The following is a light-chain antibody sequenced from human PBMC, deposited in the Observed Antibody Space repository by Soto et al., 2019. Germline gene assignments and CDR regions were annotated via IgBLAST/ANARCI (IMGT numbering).Light chain of an antibody. CDR1: QGIGNA. CDR3: QQSYSTLWT. Sequence: DIQMTQSPSSLSASVGDRVTISCRASQGIGNALGWYQQKPGKAPKLLIYAASSLQSGVPSRFSGSGSGTDFTLTISSLQPEDFATYYCQQSYSTLWTFGQGTKVDI. J-gene: IGKJ1*01. V-gene: IGKV1-39*01. CDR2: AAS.